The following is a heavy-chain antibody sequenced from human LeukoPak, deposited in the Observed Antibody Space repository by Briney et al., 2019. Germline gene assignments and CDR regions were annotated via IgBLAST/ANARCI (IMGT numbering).Heavy chain of an antibody. J-gene: IGHJ4*02. Sequence: GESLKISCKGSGYSFTSYWISWVRQMPGQGLEWMGIIYPGDSDTRYSPSFQGQVTISADKSISTAYLQWSSLKASDTAMYYCARASTVVTTPFDYWGQGTLVTVSS. D-gene: IGHD4-23*01. CDR3: ARASTVVTTPFDY. CDR1: GYSFTSYW. CDR2: IYPGDSDT. V-gene: IGHV5-51*01.